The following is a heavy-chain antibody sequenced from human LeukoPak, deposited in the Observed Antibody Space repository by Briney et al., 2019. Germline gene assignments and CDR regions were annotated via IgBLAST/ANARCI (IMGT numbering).Heavy chain of an antibody. Sequence: SETLSLTCAVYGGSFSGYYWSWIRQPPGKGLEWIGEINHSGSTNYNPSLKSRVTISVDTSKNQFSLRLTSVTAADTAVYYCARPSGRFTVADYWGQGTLVTVSS. D-gene: IGHD4-23*01. J-gene: IGHJ4*02. CDR1: GGSFSGYY. V-gene: IGHV4-34*01. CDR3: ARPSGRFTVADY. CDR2: INHSGST.